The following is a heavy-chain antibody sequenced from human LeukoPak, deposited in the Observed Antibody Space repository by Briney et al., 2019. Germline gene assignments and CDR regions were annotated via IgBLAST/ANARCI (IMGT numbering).Heavy chain of an antibody. CDR3: ARGPLLWFGDFPPFDY. Sequence: SETLSLTCSVSGDSITPYYWNWVRQPPGKGLEWIGYIYYSGSTNYNPSLKSRVTMSVDMSKNQFSLKLSSVSAADTAVYYCARGPLLWFGDFPPFDYWGQGTLVTVSS. CDR2: IYYSGST. D-gene: IGHD3-10*01. J-gene: IGHJ4*02. CDR1: GDSITPYY. V-gene: IGHV4-59*01.